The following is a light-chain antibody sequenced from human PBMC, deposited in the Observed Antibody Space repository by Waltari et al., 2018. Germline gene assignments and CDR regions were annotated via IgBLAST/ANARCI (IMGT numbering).Light chain of an antibody. J-gene: IGKJ4*01. CDR3: LQHDSYPST. V-gene: IGKV1-17*03. CDR2: AAS. CDR1: QGISNY. Sequence: DIQMSQSPSPMSASVSDRVTITCRASQGISNYLAWLKQKQGKVPKRLIYAASSLQSGVPSRFSGSGSGTEFTLTISSLQPEDFATNSCLQHDSYPSTSGGGTKVEIK.